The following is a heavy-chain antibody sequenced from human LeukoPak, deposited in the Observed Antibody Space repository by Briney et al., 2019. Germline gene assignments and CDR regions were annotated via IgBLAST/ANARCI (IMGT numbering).Heavy chain of an antibody. D-gene: IGHD4-23*01. Sequence: SQTLSLTCTVSGDSISRYYWSWLRQPPGKGLEGIGYIYYSGSTNYNPSLKSRVTISVDTSKNQFSLKLSSVTAADTAVYYCARAAYGGNAGLFDYWGQGTLVTVSS. CDR1: GDSISRYY. V-gene: IGHV4-59*01. J-gene: IGHJ4*02. CDR3: ARAAYGGNAGLFDY. CDR2: IYYSGST.